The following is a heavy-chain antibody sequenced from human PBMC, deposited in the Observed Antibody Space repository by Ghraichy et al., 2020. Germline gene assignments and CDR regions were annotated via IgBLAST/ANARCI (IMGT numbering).Heavy chain of an antibody. V-gene: IGHV3-9*01. J-gene: IGHJ5*02. Sequence: GGSLRLSCAASGFTFDDYAMHWVRQAPGKGLEWVSGISLDSSTIIYADSVRGRFTISRDNAKNSLYLQMNSLSAEDTAMYYCAKRTGGNNPFDVWGQGTLVTVSS. CDR3: AKRTGGNNPFDV. CDR1: GFTFDDYA. CDR2: ISLDSSTI. D-gene: IGHD1-14*01.